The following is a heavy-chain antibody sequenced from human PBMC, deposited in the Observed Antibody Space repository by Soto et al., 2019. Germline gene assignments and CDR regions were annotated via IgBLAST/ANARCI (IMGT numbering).Heavy chain of an antibody. CDR1: GGSISSSSYY. CDR2: IYYSGST. V-gene: IGHV4-39*01. Sequence: QLQLQESGPGLVKPSETLSLTCTVSGGSISSSSYYWGWIRQPPGKGLEWIGSIYYSGSTYYNPSPTRRVTISVDTSKKRFSLKLSSVTAADTAVYYCASHAGHSSGFTDYWGQGTLVTVSS. CDR3: ASHAGHSSGFTDY. J-gene: IGHJ4*02. D-gene: IGHD6-19*01.